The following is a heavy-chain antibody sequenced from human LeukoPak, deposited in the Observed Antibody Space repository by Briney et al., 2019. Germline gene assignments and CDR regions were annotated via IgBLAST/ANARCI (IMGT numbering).Heavy chain of an antibody. D-gene: IGHD6-13*01. CDR2: INPNSGGT. CDR1: GYTFTSYD. CDR3: ARLVGKQLAPASTYYFDY. V-gene: IGHV1-2*02. Sequence: ASVKVSCKASGYTFTSYDIHWVRQAPGQGLEWMGCINPNSGGTNYAQNFKGRVTMTRDTSISTAYMELSRLRSDDTAVYYCARLVGKQLAPASTYYFDYWGQGTLVTVSS. J-gene: IGHJ4*02.